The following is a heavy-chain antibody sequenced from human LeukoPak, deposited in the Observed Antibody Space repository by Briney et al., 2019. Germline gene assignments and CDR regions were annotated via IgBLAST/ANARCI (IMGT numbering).Heavy chain of an antibody. D-gene: IGHD3-10*01. CDR3: ARGRQKGYYGSGSYPRGYFDY. CDR2: IYYSGST. Sequence: KTSETLSLTCTVSGGSISSYYWSWIRQPPGKGLEWIGYIYYSGSTNYNPSLKSRVTISVDTSKNQFSLKLSSVTAADTAVYYCARGRQKGYYGSGSYPRGYFDYWGQGTLVTVSS. J-gene: IGHJ4*02. CDR1: GGSISSYY. V-gene: IGHV4-59*01.